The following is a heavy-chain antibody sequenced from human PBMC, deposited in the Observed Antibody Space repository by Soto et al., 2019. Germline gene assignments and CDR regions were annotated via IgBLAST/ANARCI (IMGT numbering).Heavy chain of an antibody. Sequence: SETLSLTCTVSGGSISGSSYYWGWIRQPPGKGLEWIGSIYYSGSTNYNPSLKSRVTISVDTSKNQFSLKLSSVTAADTAVYYCARVGYYDNSGYYSPFDYWGQGTLVTVSS. CDR1: GGSISGSSYY. J-gene: IGHJ4*02. CDR2: IYYSGST. D-gene: IGHD3-22*01. CDR3: ARVGYYDNSGYYSPFDY. V-gene: IGHV4-39*07.